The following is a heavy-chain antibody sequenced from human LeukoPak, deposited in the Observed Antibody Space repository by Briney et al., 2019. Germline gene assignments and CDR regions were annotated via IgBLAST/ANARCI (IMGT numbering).Heavy chain of an antibody. D-gene: IGHD4-17*01. CDR3: ARVQADYGDYGDAFDI. V-gene: IGHV4-59*12. J-gene: IGHJ3*02. CDR1: GGSISSYY. CDR2: IYYSGST. Sequence: SETLSLTCTVSGGSISSYYWSWLRQPPGKGLEWIGYIYYSGSTNYNPSLKSRVTISVDTSKNQFSLKLSSVTAADTAVYYCARVQADYGDYGDAFDIWGQGTMVTVSS.